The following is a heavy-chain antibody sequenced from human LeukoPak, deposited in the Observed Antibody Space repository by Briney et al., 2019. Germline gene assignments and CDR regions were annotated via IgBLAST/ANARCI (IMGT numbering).Heavy chain of an antibody. CDR1: GGSFSGYY. CDR3: ARRGGSGSCLRRNENWFDP. J-gene: IGHJ5*02. CDR2: INHSGST. Sequence: SETLSLTCAVYGGSFSGYYWSWIRQPPGKGLEWIGEINHSGSTNYNPSLKSRVTISVDTSKNQFSLKLSSVTAADTAVYYCARRGGSGSCLRRNENWFDPWGQGTLVTVSS. V-gene: IGHV4-34*01. D-gene: IGHD3-10*01.